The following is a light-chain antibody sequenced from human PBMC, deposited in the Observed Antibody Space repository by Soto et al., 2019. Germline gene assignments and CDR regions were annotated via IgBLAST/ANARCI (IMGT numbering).Light chain of an antibody. V-gene: IGLV1-44*01. J-gene: IGLJ3*02. Sequence: QSVLTQAPSSSGTPGQTITMSCSGTTSNIGSQSVDWFQQFPGKAPKLIIYGNKERPSGVPGRFSASKSGTSASLVISGLQSEDEATYYCAVWDKTLSSPVFGGGTQLTVL. CDR2: GNK. CDR3: AVWDKTLSSPV. CDR1: TSNIGSQS.